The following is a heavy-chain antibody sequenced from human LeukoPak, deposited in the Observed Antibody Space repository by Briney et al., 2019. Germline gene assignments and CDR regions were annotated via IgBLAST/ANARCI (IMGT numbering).Heavy chain of an antibody. D-gene: IGHD3-16*01. J-gene: IGHJ4*02. V-gene: IGHV3-23*01. CDR3: AKWPEGAMDYFDY. Sequence: GGSLRLSCAASGFTFTNAWMNWVRQAPVKGLEWVSAISGDGTRTYYADSVKGRFTISRDNSKNTLYLEMSSLRVEDTAIYYCAKWPEGAMDYFDYWGQGTLVTVSS. CDR2: ISGDGTRT. CDR1: GFTFTNAW.